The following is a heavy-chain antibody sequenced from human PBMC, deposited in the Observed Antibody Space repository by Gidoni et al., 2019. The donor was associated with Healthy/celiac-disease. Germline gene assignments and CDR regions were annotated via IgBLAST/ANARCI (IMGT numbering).Heavy chain of an antibody. CDR1: GYTFTGYY. CDR2: INPNSGGT. Sequence: QVQLVQSGAEVKKPGASVKVSCKASGYTFTGYYMHWVRQAPGQGLEWMGRINPNSGGTNYAQKFQCRVTMTRDTSISTAYMELSRLSSDDTAVYYCARDPITMIVVVTTFGYYYGMDVWGQGTTVTVSS. CDR3: ARDPITMIVVVTTFGYYYGMDV. D-gene: IGHD3-22*01. V-gene: IGHV1-2*06. J-gene: IGHJ6*02.